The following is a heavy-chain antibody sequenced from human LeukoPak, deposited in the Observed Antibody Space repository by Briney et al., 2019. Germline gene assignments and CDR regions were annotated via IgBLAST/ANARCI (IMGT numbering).Heavy chain of an antibody. D-gene: IGHD6-6*01. CDR1: GGSIRSYY. V-gene: IGHV4-59*01. Sequence: SETLSLTCTVSGGSIRSYYWSWIRQPPGKGLEWIGYVHYSRSTNYNPSLKSRVTISVDTSKNQFSLKLSSVTAADAAVYYCARGPRIAARRAFDYWGQGTLVTVSS. CDR2: VHYSRST. J-gene: IGHJ4*02. CDR3: ARGPRIAARRAFDY.